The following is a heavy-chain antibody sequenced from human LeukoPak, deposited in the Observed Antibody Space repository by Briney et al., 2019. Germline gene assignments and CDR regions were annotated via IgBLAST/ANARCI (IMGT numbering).Heavy chain of an antibody. J-gene: IGHJ1*01. CDR1: GFTFSSYS. CDR2: ISSSSSYI. D-gene: IGHD6-13*01. CDR3: ARVRAAAVEYLQH. V-gene: IGHV3-21*01. Sequence: GGSLRLSCAASGFTFSSYSMNWVRQAPGKGLEWVSSISSSSSYIYYADSVKGRFTISRDNAKNSLYLQMNSLRAEDTAVYYCARVRAAAVEYLQHWGQGTLVTVSS.